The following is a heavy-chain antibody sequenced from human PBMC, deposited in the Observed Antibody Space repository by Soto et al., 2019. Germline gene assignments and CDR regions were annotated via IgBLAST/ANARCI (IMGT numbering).Heavy chain of an antibody. J-gene: IGHJ4*02. CDR1: GGTFSSYA. CDR3: ARSGLVRQVVTAIWYFDY. V-gene: IGHV1-69*13. CDR2: IIPIFGTA. D-gene: IGHD2-21*02. Sequence: VKVSCKASGGTFSSYAISWVRQAPGQGLEWMGGIIPIFGTANYAQKFQGRVTITADESTSTAYMELSSLRSEDTAVYYCARSGLVRQVVTAIWYFDYWGQGTLVTVSS.